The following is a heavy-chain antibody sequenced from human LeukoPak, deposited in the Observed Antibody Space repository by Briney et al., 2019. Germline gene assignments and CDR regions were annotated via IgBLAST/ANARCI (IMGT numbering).Heavy chain of an antibody. Sequence: ASVKVSCKASGYSFSTHWMHWVRQAPGQGLEWMGIINPSGGFTSYAQKLQGRVTVTRDMPTSTVYMELSNLRSEDTAVYYCARDRSGEWELLSGWWFDPWGQGTLVTVSS. CDR1: GYSFSTHW. D-gene: IGHD1-26*01. CDR2: INPSGGFT. J-gene: IGHJ5*02. CDR3: ARDRSGEWELLSGWWFDP. V-gene: IGHV1-46*01.